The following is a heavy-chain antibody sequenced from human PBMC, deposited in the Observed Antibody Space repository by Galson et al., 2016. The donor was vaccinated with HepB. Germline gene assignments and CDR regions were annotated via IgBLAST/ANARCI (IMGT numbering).Heavy chain of an antibody. CDR3: ARERNYYDSSGYYYDYFDY. CDR1: GFTFSSYS. D-gene: IGHD3-22*01. CDR2: IASNSRYI. J-gene: IGHJ4*02. Sequence: SLRLSCAVSGFTFSSYSMNWVRQAPGKGLEWVSSIASNSRYINYAGSVKGRFTMSRDNAKNSLYLQMNSLRAEDTAVYYCARERNYYDSSGYYYDYFDYWGQGTLVTVSS. V-gene: IGHV3-21*01.